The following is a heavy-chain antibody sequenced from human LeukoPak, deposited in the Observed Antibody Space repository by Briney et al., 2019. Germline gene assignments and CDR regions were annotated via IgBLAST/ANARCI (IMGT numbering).Heavy chain of an antibody. J-gene: IGHJ4*02. CDR2: ISGYQGST. V-gene: IGHV1-18*01. D-gene: IGHD1-14*01. CDR3: AKKHPGSITGGPFYF. CDR1: GYTFTNYG. Sequence: RASVKVSCKASGYTFTNYGITWVRQAPGQGLEWMGWISGYQGSTKYAQNFQGRVTMTIDTSTSTAYMDLRSLRSDDTAVYFCAKKHPGSITGGPFYFRGQGTLVAVSS.